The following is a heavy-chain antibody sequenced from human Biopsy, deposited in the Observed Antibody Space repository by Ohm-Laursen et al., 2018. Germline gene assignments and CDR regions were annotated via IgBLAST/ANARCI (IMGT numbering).Heavy chain of an antibody. Sequence: SETLSLTCTVSGDSISSYYWSWIRQPPGQGLEWIGYVYYTGSTDYNPSLQSRVTISVDTSKNHFSLRLRSVTPADTAIYYCARDRGYYSDRTVPGYFDLWGRGTLVTVS. CDR2: VYYTGST. D-gene: IGHD3-22*01. V-gene: IGHV4-59*01. CDR3: ARDRGYYSDRTVPGYFDL. CDR1: GDSISSYY. J-gene: IGHJ2*01.